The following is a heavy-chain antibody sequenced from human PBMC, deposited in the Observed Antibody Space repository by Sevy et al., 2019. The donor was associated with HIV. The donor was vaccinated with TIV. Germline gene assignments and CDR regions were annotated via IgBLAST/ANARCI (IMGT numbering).Heavy chain of an antibody. V-gene: IGHV3-11*06. Sequence: GGSLRLSCAASGFTFSDYYMSWIRQAPGKGLEWVSYISSSSSYTNYADSVKGRFTISRDNAKNSLYLQMNSLRAEDTAVYYCARDLTGYYGSGSYEYWGQGTLVTVSS. CDR3: ARDLTGYYGSGSYEY. CDR2: ISSSSSYT. D-gene: IGHD3-10*01. CDR1: GFTFSDYY. J-gene: IGHJ4*02.